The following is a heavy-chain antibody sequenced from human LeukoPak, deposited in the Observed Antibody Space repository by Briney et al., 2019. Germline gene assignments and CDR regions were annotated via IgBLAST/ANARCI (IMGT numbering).Heavy chain of an antibody. CDR1: GGSISSYY. Sequence: PSETLSLTCTVSGGSISSYYWSWVRQPAGKGLEWIGRIYNSGSTNYNPSLKSRVTISVDTSKNQFSLKLSSVTAADTAVYYCARVSYRFWFDPWGQGTLVTVSS. D-gene: IGHD3-16*02. CDR2: IYNSGST. V-gene: IGHV4-4*07. CDR3: ARVSYRFWFDP. J-gene: IGHJ5*02.